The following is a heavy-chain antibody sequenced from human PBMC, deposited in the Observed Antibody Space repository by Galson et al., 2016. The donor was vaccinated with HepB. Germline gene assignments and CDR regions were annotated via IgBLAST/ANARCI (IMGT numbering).Heavy chain of an antibody. V-gene: IGHV3-48*03. CDR3: AREIATNSYYYYGMDV. Sequence: SLRLSCAASGFTFSSFEMTWVRQAPGKGLEWISYTSGASSPIYYADSVKGRFTISRDNAKNSLYLQMDTLRAEDTAVYFCAREIATNSYYYYGMDVWGQGTMVTVSS. D-gene: IGHD2-21*01. CDR1: GFTFSSFE. CDR2: TSGASSPI. J-gene: IGHJ6*02.